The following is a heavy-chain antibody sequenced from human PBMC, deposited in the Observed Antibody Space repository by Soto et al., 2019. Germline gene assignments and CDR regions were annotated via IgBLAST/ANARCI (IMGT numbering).Heavy chain of an antibody. CDR1: GFTVSSNY. J-gene: IGHJ6*03. V-gene: IGHV3-53*04. Sequence: EVQLVESGGGLVQPGGSLRLSCAASGFTVSSNYMSWVRQAPGKGLEWVSVIYSGGSTYYADSVKGRFTISRHNSKNTRYLKINSKRDDERAVYDCASVSSEYCSSTSCHAPAARLAGSYDYYYMDVWVKGTTVVFSS. CDR2: IYSGGST. D-gene: IGHD2-2*01. CDR3: ASVSSEYCSSTSCHAPAARLAGSYDYYYMDV.